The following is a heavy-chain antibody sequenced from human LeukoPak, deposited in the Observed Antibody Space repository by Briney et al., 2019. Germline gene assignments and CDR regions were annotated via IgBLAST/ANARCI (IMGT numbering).Heavy chain of an antibody. J-gene: IGHJ4*02. D-gene: IGHD6-13*01. CDR1: GFTFSSYG. V-gene: IGHV3-33*01. CDR2: IWYDGSNK. Sequence: SGGSLRLSCAASGFTFSSYGMHWVRKAPGKGLEWVAVIWYDGSNKYYADSVKGRFTISRDNSKNTLYLQMNSLRAEDTAVYYCARIGIAAAVGSFWGQGTLVTVSS. CDR3: ARIGIAAAVGSF.